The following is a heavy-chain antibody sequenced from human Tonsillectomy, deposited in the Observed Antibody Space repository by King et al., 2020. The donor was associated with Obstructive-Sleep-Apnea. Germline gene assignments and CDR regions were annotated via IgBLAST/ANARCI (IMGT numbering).Heavy chain of an antibody. CDR2: MNPNSGNA. V-gene: IGHV1-8*01. Sequence: VQLVESGAEVKRPGASVKVSCKASGYTFTSHDINWVRQATGQGLEWMGWMNPNSGNAGFAQKFQGRVTMTRDTSISTAYMELSGLRSEDTAVYYCARVLVYCVSTSWGGVDYWGQGTLVTVSS. CDR3: ARVLVYCVSTSWGGVDY. J-gene: IGHJ4*02. D-gene: IGHD2-2*01. CDR1: GYTFTSHD.